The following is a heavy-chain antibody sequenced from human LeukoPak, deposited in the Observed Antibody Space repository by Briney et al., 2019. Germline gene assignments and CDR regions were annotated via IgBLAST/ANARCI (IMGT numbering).Heavy chain of an antibody. J-gene: IGHJ4*02. D-gene: IGHD3-22*01. CDR1: GFTFGMYA. CDR3: AKDLEPDYYDSSGYSVFDY. Sequence: GRSLRLSCAASGFTFGMYAMSWVRQAPGKGLEWVSAISGSGGSTYYADSVKGRFTISRDNSKNTLYLQMNSLRAEDTAVYYCAKDLEPDYYDSSGYSVFDYWGQGTLVTVSS. CDR2: ISGSGGST. V-gene: IGHV3-23*01.